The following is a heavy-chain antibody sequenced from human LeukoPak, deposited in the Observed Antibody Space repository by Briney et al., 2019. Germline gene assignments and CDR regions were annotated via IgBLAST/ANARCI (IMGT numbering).Heavy chain of an antibody. CDR1: GYTFTSYY. Sequence: ASVKVSCKASGYTFTSYYMHWVRQAPGQGLEWMGIINPSGGSTSYAQKFQGRVTMTRDASTSTAYMELRSLRSDDTAVYYCARDGGITMIYWGQGTLVTVSS. J-gene: IGHJ4*02. V-gene: IGHV1-46*01. CDR2: INPSGGST. D-gene: IGHD3-22*01. CDR3: ARDGGITMIY.